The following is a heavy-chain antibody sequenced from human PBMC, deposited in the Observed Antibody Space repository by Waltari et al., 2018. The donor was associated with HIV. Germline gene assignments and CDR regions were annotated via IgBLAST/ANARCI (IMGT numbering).Heavy chain of an antibody. J-gene: IGHJ4*02. CDR3: ATACPRHTRDWKLCCDF. D-gene: IGHD1-1*01. V-gene: IGHV3-33*01. CDR1: GLPFSNTG. CDR2: IWYEGSKK. Sequence: QVQLVESGGGVVQPGKSLRLSCEASGLPFSNTGMHWVRQAPGKVLGWVGVIWYEGSKKFYGNSGKGRFTISRDKSKNALYRQMNSLRAETTGIYYSATACPRHTRDWKLCCDFWGQGTLVTVSS.